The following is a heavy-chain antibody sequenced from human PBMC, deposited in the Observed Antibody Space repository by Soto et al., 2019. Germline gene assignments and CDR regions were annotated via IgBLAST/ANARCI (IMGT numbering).Heavy chain of an antibody. CDR2: IKSKTDGGTT. D-gene: IGHD4-4*01. CDR1: GFTFSNAW. Sequence: PGGSLRLSCAASGFTFSNAWMSWVRQAPGKGLEWVGRIKSKTDGGTTDYAAPVKGRFTISRDDSKNTLYLQMNSLKTEDTAVYYCTTGKPTVTPLYYYYYGMDVWGQGTTVTVSS. CDR3: TTGKPTVTPLYYYYYGMDV. J-gene: IGHJ6*02. V-gene: IGHV3-15*01.